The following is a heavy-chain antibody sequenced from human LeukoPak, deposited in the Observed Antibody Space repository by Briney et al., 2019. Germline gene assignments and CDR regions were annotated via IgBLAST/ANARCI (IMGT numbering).Heavy chain of an antibody. Sequence: GGSLRLSCAASGFTFSSYAMSWVRQAPGKGLEWVSAIRNSGGSTYCADSVRGRFTISRDNSKNTLYLQMNSLRAEDTAVYYCAKTTSGVPAAMFDYWGQGTLVTVSS. CDR3: AKTTSGVPAAMFDY. J-gene: IGHJ4*02. CDR2: IRNSGGST. CDR1: GFTFSSYA. V-gene: IGHV3-23*01. D-gene: IGHD2-2*01.